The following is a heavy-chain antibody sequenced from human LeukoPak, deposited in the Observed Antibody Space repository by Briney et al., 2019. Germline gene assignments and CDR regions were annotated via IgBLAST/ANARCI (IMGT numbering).Heavy chain of an antibody. D-gene: IGHD1-26*01. J-gene: IGHJ4*02. Sequence: GASVKVSCKASGYTFTSYGISWVRQAPGQGLEWMGGIIPIFGTANYAQKLQGRVTMTTDTSTSTAYMELRSLRSDDTAVYYCARGGSGSYLRCFDYWGQGTLVTVSS. V-gene: IGHV1-18*01. CDR1: GYTFTSYG. CDR3: ARGGSGSYLRCFDY. CDR2: IIPIFGTA.